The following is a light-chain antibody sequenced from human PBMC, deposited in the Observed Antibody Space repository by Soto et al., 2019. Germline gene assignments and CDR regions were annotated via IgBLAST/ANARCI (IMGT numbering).Light chain of an antibody. V-gene: IGKV1-5*02. CDR3: QQYNSYPRT. Sequence: DIQMNHTPHTLFVSVAEKVPIICGASESIDTWLAWYQQKPGKAPKLLIFAASTLIRGVPSRFSGSGSGTEFTLTISSLQPDDFATYYCQQYNSYPRTFGQRTKVEI. CDR2: AAS. CDR1: ESIDTW. J-gene: IGKJ1*01.